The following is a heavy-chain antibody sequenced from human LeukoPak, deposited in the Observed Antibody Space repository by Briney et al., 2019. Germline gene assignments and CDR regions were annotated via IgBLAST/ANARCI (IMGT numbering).Heavy chain of an antibody. V-gene: IGHV1-69*13. CDR1: GGTFSSYA. CDR2: IIPIFGTA. Sequence: SVKVSCKASGGTFSSYAISWVRQAPGQGLEWMGGIIPIFGTANYAQKFQGRVTITADESTSTAYMELSSLRSEDTAVYYCARARSTIFGVVIIQYYFDYWGQGTLVTVSA. D-gene: IGHD3-3*01. CDR3: ARARSTIFGVVIIQYYFDY. J-gene: IGHJ4*02.